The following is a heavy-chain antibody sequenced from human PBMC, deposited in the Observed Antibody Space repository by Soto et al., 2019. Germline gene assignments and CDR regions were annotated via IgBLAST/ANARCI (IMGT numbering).Heavy chain of an antibody. D-gene: IGHD6-19*01. V-gene: IGHV3-48*03. Sequence: ESVGGLVQPGGSLRLSCAASGFTFSSYEMNWVRQAPGKGLEWVSYIISGSTIYYADSVKGRFTISRDNAKNSLYLQMNSLRAEDTAVYYCARDYGSGWFFDYWGQGTLVTVSS. CDR2: IISGSTI. J-gene: IGHJ4*02. CDR1: GFTFSSYE. CDR3: ARDYGSGWFFDY.